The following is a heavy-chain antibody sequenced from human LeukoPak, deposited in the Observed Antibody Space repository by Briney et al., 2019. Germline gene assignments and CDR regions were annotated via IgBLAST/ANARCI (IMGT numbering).Heavy chain of an antibody. CDR2: ISSSGSTI. Sequence: TGGSLRLSCAASGFTFSDYYMSWIRQAPGKGLEWVSYISSSGSTIYYADSVKGRFTISRDNAKNSLYLQMNSLRAEDTAVYYCARHSSSWWGLPPSLVVDYWGQGTLVTVSS. CDR3: ARHSSSWWGLPPSLVVDY. D-gene: IGHD6-13*01. CDR1: GFTFSDYY. J-gene: IGHJ4*02. V-gene: IGHV3-11*01.